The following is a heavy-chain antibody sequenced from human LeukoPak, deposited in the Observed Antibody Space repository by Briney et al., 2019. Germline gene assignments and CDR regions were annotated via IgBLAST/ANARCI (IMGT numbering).Heavy chain of an antibody. J-gene: IGHJ4*02. CDR2: IYSDGST. D-gene: IGHD5-18*01. V-gene: IGHV3-53*01. Sequence: GGSLRLSCAASGFIVSGDFMSWVRQAPGKGLEWVSVIYSDGSTYYADSVKGRFTISRDNSKNTLDLQMTGLRAEDTAVYYCARYSYGLFDYWGQGTLVTVSS. CDR1: GFIVSGDF. CDR3: ARYSYGLFDY.